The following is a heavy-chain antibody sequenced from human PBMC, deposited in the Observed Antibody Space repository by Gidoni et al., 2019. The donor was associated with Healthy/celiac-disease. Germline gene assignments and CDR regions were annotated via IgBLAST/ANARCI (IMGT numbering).Heavy chain of an antibody. CDR2: ISYDGSNK. CDR1: GFTFSSYA. D-gene: IGHD2-2*01. V-gene: IGHV3-30*04. CDR3: AGATSRVA. J-gene: IGHJ4*02. Sequence: QVQLVESGGGVVQPGRSLRLSCAASGFTFSSYAMHWVRQAPGKGREWVAVISYDGSNKYYADSVKGRFTISRDNSKNTLYLQMNSLRAEDTAVYYCAGATSRVAWGQGTLVTVSS.